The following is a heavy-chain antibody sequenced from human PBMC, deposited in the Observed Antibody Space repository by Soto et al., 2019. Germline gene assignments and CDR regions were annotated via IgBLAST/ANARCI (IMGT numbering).Heavy chain of an antibody. D-gene: IGHD4-4*01. J-gene: IGHJ5*01. CDR1: GGTFSSYA. CDR3: ARVGYYYSKQWFDY. V-gene: IGHV1-69*13. CDR2: IIPIFGTA. Sequence: SVKVSCKASGGTFSSYAISWVRQAPGQGLEWMGGIIPIFGTANYAQKFQGRVTITADESTSTAHMELSSLRSEDTAVYYCARVGYYYSKQWFDYCGQGSLVTVSS.